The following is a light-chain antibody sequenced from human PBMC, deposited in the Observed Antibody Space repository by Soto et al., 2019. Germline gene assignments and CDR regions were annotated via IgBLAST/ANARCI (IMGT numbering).Light chain of an antibody. CDR2: DAS. CDR3: QQYNNYST. CDR1: QSISDW. V-gene: IGKV1-5*01. Sequence: DIQMTQSPSTLSASVGDRVTITCRASQSISDWLAWFQLKPGKAPKLLIYDASSLESGVPSRFSGSGSGTEFTLTISSLQPDDFATYYCQQYNNYSTFGKGTKVEIK. J-gene: IGKJ1*01.